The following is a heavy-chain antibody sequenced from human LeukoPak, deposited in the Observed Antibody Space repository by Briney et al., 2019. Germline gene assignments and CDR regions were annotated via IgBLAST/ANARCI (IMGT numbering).Heavy chain of an antibody. V-gene: IGHV3-11*04. CDR3: ARRIVALYYYYMDV. J-gene: IGHJ6*03. Sequence: GGSLRLSCAASGFTFDDYGMSWIRQAPGKGLEWVSYISSSGSTIYYADSVKGRFTISRDNAKNSLYLQMNSLRAEDTAVYYCARRIVALYYYYMDVWGKGTTVTVSS. CDR1: GFTFDDYG. CDR2: ISSSGSTI. D-gene: IGHD3-22*01.